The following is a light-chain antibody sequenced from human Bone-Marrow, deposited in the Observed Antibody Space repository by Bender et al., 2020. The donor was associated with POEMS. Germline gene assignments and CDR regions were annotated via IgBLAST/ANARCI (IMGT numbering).Light chain of an antibody. V-gene: IGLV3-25*03. CDR2: KDS. J-gene: IGLJ1*01. CDR1: VLPKQY. Sequence: SYELTQPPSVSVFPGQTARNTCSGDVLPKQYVYWYQQKPGRAPVMVMYKDSERPSGIPERFSGSTSGTTVTLTISGVQAEDEADYYCQSADNSGVRVFGAGTKVAVL. CDR3: QSADNSGVRV.